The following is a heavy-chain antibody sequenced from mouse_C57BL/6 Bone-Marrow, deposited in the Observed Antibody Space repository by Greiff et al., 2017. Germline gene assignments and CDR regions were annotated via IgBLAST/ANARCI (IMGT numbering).Heavy chain of an antibody. CDR2: IFPGSGST. CDR3: AKGGGLRRAWFAY. CDR1: GYTFTDYY. J-gene: IGHJ3*01. Sequence: VQLQQSGPELVKPGASVKISCKASGYTFTDYYINWVKQRPGQGLEWIGWIFPGSGSTYYNEKFKGKATLTVDKSSSTAYMLLSSLTSEDSAVYFCAKGGGLRRAWFAYWGQGTLVTVSA. D-gene: IGHD2-4*01. V-gene: IGHV1-75*01.